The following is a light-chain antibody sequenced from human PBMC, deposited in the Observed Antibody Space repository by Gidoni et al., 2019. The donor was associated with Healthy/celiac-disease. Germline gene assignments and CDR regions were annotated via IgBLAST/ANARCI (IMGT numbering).Light chain of an antibody. CDR1: QSVSSSY. Sequence: EIVLTQSPGTLSLSPGERATLSCRASQSVSSSYLALYQQKPGQAPRLLIYGASSRATCIPDRFSGSGSGTDFTLTISRLEPEDFAVYYCQQYGSSPQTFXGXTKVEIK. CDR2: GAS. V-gene: IGKV3-20*01. CDR3: QQYGSSPQT. J-gene: IGKJ4*01.